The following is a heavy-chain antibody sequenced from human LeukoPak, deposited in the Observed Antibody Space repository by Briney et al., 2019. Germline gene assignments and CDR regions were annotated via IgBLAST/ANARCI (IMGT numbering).Heavy chain of an antibody. Sequence: PGGSLRLSCAASGFTFSSYSMNWVRQAPGKGLEWVSSISSSSSYIYYADSVKGRFTISRDNAKNSLYLQMNSLRAEDTAVYYCARESSTIFGVVTDYWGQGTLVTVSS. CDR2: ISSSSSYI. V-gene: IGHV3-21*01. CDR1: GFTFSSYS. J-gene: IGHJ4*02. CDR3: ARESSTIFGVVTDY. D-gene: IGHD3-3*01.